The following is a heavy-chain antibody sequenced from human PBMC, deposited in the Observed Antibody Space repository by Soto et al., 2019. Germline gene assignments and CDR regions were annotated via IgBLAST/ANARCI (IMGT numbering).Heavy chain of an antibody. V-gene: IGHV4-34*01. CDR1: GGSFSGYY. CDR3: ARILVHYSSGMDV. CDR2: INHSGST. Sequence: SETLSLTCAVYGGSFSGYYWSWIRQPPGKGLEWIGEINHSGSTNYNPSLKSRVTISVDTSKNHFSLKLSSVTAADTAVYYCARILVHYSSGMDVWGQGTTVTVSS. D-gene: IGHD2-8*02. J-gene: IGHJ6*02.